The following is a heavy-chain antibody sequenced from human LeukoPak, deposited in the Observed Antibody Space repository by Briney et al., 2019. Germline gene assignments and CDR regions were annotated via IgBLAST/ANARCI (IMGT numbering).Heavy chain of an antibody. D-gene: IGHD3-22*01. Sequence: SETLSLTCTVSGGSISSYYWSWIRQPAGQGLELIGRIYTSGSTNYNPSLKSRVTISVDKSKNQFSLKLRSVTAADTAVYYCAGLRGGYYDSSGYYSGVWFDPWGQGTLVTVSS. V-gene: IGHV4-4*07. J-gene: IGHJ5*02. CDR2: IYTSGST. CDR3: AGLRGGYYDSSGYYSGVWFDP. CDR1: GGSISSYY.